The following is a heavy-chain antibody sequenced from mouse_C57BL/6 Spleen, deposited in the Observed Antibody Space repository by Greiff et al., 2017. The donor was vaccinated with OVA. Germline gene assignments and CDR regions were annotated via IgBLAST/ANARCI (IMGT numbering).Heavy chain of an antibody. CDR2: IYPGSGST. V-gene: IGHV1-55*01. Sequence: VQLQQPGAELVKPGASVKMSCKASGYTFTSYWITWVKQRPGQGLEWIGDIYPGSGSTNYNEKFKSKATLTVDTSSSTAYMQLSSLTSEDSAVYYCARSGSSPHWYFDVWGTGTTGTVSS. CDR1: GYTFTSYW. J-gene: IGHJ1*03. CDR3: ARSGSSPHWYFDV. D-gene: IGHD1-1*01.